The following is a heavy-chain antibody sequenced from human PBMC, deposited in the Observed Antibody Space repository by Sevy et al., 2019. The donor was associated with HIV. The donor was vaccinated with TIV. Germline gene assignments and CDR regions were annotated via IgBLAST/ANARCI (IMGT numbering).Heavy chain of an antibody. V-gene: IGHV3-23*01. CDR3: AKTIDSGGGVVPAANYYYYGMDF. D-gene: IGHD2-2*01. J-gene: IGHJ6*02. CDR1: GFTFSGYA. CDR2: INGKGRST. Sequence: GGSLRLSCAVSGFTFSGYAMNWVRQAPGKGLEWVSAINGKGRSTHYADSVEGRFTISRDNSKNTLYLQMNSLRAEDTAVYYCAKTIDSGGGVVPAANYYYYGMDFWGQGTTVTVSS.